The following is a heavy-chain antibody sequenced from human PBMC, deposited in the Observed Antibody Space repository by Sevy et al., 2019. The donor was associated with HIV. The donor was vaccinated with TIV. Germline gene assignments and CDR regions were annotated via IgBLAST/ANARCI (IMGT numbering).Heavy chain of an antibody. J-gene: IGHJ4*02. D-gene: IGHD3-22*01. Sequence: SETLSLTCTVSGGSISSYYWSWIRQPPGKGLEWIGYIYYSGSTNYNPSLKSRVTISVDTSKNQFSLKLSSVTAADTAVYYCAIVADSSGYYDGFLDYWGQGTLVTVSS. CDR1: GGSISSYY. V-gene: IGHV4-59*01. CDR2: IYYSGST. CDR3: AIVADSSGYYDGFLDY.